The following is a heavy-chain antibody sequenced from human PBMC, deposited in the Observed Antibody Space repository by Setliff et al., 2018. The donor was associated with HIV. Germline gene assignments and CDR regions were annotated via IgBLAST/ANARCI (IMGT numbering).Heavy chain of an antibody. D-gene: IGHD3-22*01. V-gene: IGHV4-59*11. J-gene: IGHJ4*02. CDR2: VYYSGST. CDR1: GGSISSHY. CDR3: AREATYYYDGSGYYYFDY. Sequence: LSLTCTVSGGSISSHYWSWIRQPPGKGLEWIGSVYYSGSTNYNPSLKSRITISLDTSKSQFSLKLGSVTAADTAVYFCAREATYYYDGSGYYYFDYWGRGTLVTVSS.